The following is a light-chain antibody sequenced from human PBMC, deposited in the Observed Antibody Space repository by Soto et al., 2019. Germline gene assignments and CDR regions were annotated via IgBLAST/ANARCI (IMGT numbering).Light chain of an antibody. V-gene: IGKV3-11*01. J-gene: IGKJ1*01. CDR3: QQRYNWPWT. CDR2: DAS. CDR1: QSVRNY. Sequence: ENVLTQSPATLSLSPGERATLSCRASQSVRNYLAWYQQKPGQAPKLLIYDASNGATGIPARFSGSGSGTDFTLTISSLEPEDFAVYYCQQRYNWPWTFGQGTKVEIK.